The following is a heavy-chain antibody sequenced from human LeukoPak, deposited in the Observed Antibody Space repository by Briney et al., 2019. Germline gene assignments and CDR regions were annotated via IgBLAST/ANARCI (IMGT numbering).Heavy chain of an antibody. CDR1: GYSFTNYG. J-gene: IGHJ3*01. CDR3: GMSGDRVPLQDDVFDV. D-gene: IGHD1-26*01. Sequence: GESLKISCKVSGYSFTNYGIGWVRQMPGKGLEWMGIIYPGDSGPTYSPSFQGQVTISVDKSISTAYLQWSSLQASDTASYYCGMSGDRVPLQDDVFDVWGQGTMVTVST. V-gene: IGHV5-51*01. CDR2: IYPGDSGP.